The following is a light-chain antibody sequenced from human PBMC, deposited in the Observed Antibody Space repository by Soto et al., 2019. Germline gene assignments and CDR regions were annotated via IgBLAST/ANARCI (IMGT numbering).Light chain of an antibody. Sequence: DIVMTQSPLSLPVTPGEPASISCRSSQSLLHSNGYDYLDWFLQKPGQSPQLLIYLGSNRASGVPDRFSGSGSGPDFTLKIRRVEAEDVGVYYCMQALQTPFTFGQGTKLEIK. CDR1: QSLLHSNGYDY. CDR3: MQALQTPFT. CDR2: LGS. J-gene: IGKJ2*01. V-gene: IGKV2-28*01.